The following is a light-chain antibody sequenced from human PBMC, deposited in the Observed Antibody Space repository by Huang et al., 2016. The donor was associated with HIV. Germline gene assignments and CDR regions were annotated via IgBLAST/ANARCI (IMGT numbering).Light chain of an antibody. CDR3: MQALQTPYT. V-gene: IGKV2-28*01. CDR1: QSLLHTNGYNY. Sequence: IVMTQSPLSLPVTPGEPASISCRSSQSLLHTNGYNYLHWYLQKPGQSPQLLIDLGSNRPFGVPERFSGSGSGTDFTLEITRVEAEDVGVYYCMQALQTPYTFGQGTKLELK. J-gene: IGKJ2*01. CDR2: LGS.